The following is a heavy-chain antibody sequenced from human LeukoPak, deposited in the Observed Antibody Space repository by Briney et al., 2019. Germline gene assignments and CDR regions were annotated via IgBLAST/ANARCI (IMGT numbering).Heavy chain of an antibody. V-gene: IGHV3-23*01. Sequence: PGGSLRLSCAASGFTFSSYAMSWVCQAPGKGLEWVSAISGSGGSTYYADSVKGRFTISRDNSKNTLYLQMNSLRAEDTAVYYCAKGDKPVIAMVKFDYWGQGTLVTVSS. CDR1: GFTFSSYA. CDR3: AKGDKPVIAMVKFDY. D-gene: IGHD5-18*01. CDR2: ISGSGGST. J-gene: IGHJ4*02.